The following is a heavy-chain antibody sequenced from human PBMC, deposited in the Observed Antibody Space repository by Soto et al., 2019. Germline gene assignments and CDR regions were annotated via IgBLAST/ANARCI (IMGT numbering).Heavy chain of an antibody. J-gene: IGHJ3*02. V-gene: IGHV1-18*01. CDR1: GYTFTSYG. Sequence: GASVKVSCKASGYTFTSYGISWVRQAPGQGLEWMGWISAYNGNTNYAQKLQGRVTMTTDTSTSTAYMELRSLRSDDTAVYYCARVSFYSYDSSGHDAFDIWGQGTRVTVSS. CDR2: ISAYNGNT. D-gene: IGHD3-22*01. CDR3: ARVSFYSYDSSGHDAFDI.